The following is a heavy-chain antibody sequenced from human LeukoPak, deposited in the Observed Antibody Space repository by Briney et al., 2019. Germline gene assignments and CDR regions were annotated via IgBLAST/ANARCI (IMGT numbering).Heavy chain of an antibody. CDR3: VNQISGWVY. CDR2: IGSNGRST. J-gene: IGHJ4*02. Sequence: GGSLRLSCSASGFTFDRFAMHWVRQAPGKGLEYLSGIGSNGRSTHNADSVKGRFTISRDNSKNTLFLQMTSRRAEDTAVYYCVNQISGWVYWGQGTLVTVSS. CDR1: GFTFDRFA. V-gene: IGHV3-64D*06. D-gene: IGHD6-19*01.